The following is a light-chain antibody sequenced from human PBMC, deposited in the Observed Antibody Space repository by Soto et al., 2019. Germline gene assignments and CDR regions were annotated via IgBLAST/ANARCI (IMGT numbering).Light chain of an antibody. J-gene: IGKJ5*01. CDR1: QSVSNNY. CDR2: DAS. Sequence: EIVLTQSPGTLSLSPGERATLSCRASQSVSNNYLAWYQQKPGQAPRLLIYDASNRATGISDRFSGSGSGTDFTLTISRLEPEDFAVYYCQQYGSSPPITFGQGTRLEIK. CDR3: QQYGSSPPIT. V-gene: IGKV3-20*01.